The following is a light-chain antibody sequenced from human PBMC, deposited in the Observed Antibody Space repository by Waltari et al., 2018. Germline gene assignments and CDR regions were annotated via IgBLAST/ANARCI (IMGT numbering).Light chain of an antibody. CDR3: SSYGKDTKM. V-gene: IGLV2-11*01. J-gene: IGLJ3*02. CDR1: SSDVGDYNY. Sequence: HSALTQPRSLSGSPGQSVTISCPRTSSDVGDYNYVSWYQQGPGKAPKLIIYDVNKRPPGVPDRFSGSKSGDTASLTISGLQAEDEADYYCSSYGKDTKMFGGGTKLTVL. CDR2: DVN.